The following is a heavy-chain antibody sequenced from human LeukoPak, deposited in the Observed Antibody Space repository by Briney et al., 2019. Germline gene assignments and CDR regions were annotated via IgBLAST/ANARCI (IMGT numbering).Heavy chain of an antibody. J-gene: IGHJ4*02. CDR3: AKAAGAWLFYFDH. Sequence: PGGSLRLSCAASGFTFSSHAMSWVRQAPGKGLEWVSDVSGTGGTTYYADSVKGRFTISRDNSRNTLYLQMNSLRAEDTAVYYCAKAAGAWLFYFDHWSQGTLVTVSS. V-gene: IGHV3-23*01. D-gene: IGHD4-17*01. CDR1: GFTFSSHA. CDR2: VSGTGGTT.